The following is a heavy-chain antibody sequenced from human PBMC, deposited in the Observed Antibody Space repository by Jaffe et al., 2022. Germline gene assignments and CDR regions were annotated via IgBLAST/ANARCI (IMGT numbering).Heavy chain of an antibody. D-gene: IGHD6-19*01. CDR2: IKQDGSEK. J-gene: IGHJ4*02. CDR3: ARDKGGWYAGGYNDY. V-gene: IGHV3-7*01. Sequence: EVQLVESGGGLVQPGGSLRLSCAASGFTFSSYWMSWVRQAPGKGLEWVANIKQDGSEKYYVDSVKGRFTISRDNAKNSLYLQMNSLRAEDTAVYYCARDKGGWYAGGYNDYWGQGTLVTVSS. CDR1: GFTFSSYW.